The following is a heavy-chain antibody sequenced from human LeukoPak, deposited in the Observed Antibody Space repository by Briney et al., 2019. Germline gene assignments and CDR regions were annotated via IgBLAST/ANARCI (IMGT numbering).Heavy chain of an antibody. D-gene: IGHD2-2*01. Sequence: SVRVSCKASGGTFSSYAISWVRQAPGQGLEWMGRIIPILGIANYAQKFQGRVTITADKSTSTAYMELSSLRSEDTAVYYCATWAHCSSTSNSSTCIDYWGQGTLVTVSS. CDR3: ATWAHCSSTSNSSTCIDY. J-gene: IGHJ4*02. CDR1: GGTFSSYA. CDR2: IIPILGIA. V-gene: IGHV1-69*04.